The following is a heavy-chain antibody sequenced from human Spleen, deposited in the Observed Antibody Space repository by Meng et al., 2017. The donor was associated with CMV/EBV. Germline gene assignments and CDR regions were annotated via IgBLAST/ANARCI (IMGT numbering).Heavy chain of an antibody. V-gene: IGHV4-39*01. CDR1: GGSISSSSYY. D-gene: IGHD3-3*01. J-gene: IGHJ5*02. Sequence: SETLSLTCTVSGGSISSSSYYWGWIRQPPGKGPEWIGSIYYSGSTYYNPSLKSRVTISVDTSKNQFSLKLSSVTAADTAVYYCARHTTYYDFWSPFDPWGQGTLVTVSS. CDR3: ARHTTYYDFWSPFDP. CDR2: IYYSGST.